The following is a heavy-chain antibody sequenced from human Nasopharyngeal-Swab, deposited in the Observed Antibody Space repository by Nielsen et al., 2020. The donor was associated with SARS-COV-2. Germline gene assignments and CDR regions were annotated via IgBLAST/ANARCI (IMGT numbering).Heavy chain of an antibody. CDR3: ARDAAEYFQH. V-gene: IGHV3-53*01. J-gene: IGHJ1*01. CDR2: IYSGGST. Sequence: GESLKISCAASGFTVSSNYMSWVRQAPGKGLEWVSVIYSGGSTYYADSVKGRFTISRDNSKNTLYLQMNSLRAEGTAVYYCARDAAEYFQHWGQGTLVTVSS. CDR1: GFTVSSNY.